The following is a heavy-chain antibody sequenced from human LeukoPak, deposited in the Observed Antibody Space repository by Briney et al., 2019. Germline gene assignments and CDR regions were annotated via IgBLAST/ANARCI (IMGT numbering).Heavy chain of an antibody. J-gene: IGHJ6*03. CDR2: IRYDGSNK. V-gene: IGHV3-30*02. CDR1: GFTFSSYG. CDR3: AKGDEWYYYYMDV. Sequence: GGSLRLSCAASGFTFSSYGMHWVRQAPGKGLEWVAFIRYDGSNKYYADSVKGRFTISRDNSKNTLYLQMNSLRAEDTAVYYCAKGDEWYYYYMDVWGKGTTVTISS. D-gene: IGHD3-3*01.